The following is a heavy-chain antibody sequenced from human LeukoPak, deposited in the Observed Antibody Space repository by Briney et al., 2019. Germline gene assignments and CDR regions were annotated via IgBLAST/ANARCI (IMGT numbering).Heavy chain of an antibody. V-gene: IGHV1-3*01. CDR3: ARVGGDYYGSGSYFGY. CDR2: FNAGNGNT. J-gene: IGHJ4*02. Sequence: GASVKVSCKASGYTFTSYAMHWVRLAPGQRLEWMGWFNAGNGNTKYSQKFQGRVTITRDTSASTAYMELSSLRSEDTAVYYCARVGGDYYGSGSYFGYWGQGTLVTVSS. D-gene: IGHD3-10*01. CDR1: GYTFTSYA.